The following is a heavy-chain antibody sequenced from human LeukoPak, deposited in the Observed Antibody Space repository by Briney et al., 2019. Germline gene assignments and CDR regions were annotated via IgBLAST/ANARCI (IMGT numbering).Heavy chain of an antibody. J-gene: IGHJ6*03. CDR3: ARAPRLTSVTRDYMDV. CDR1: GYTFTGYY. CDR2: IIPIFGTA. Sequence: SVKVSCKASGYTFTGYYMHWVRQAPGQGLEWMGGIIPIFGTANYAQKFQGRVTITTDESTSTAYMELSSLRSEDTAVYYCARAPRLTSVTRDYMDVWGKGATVTVSS. V-gene: IGHV1-69*05. D-gene: IGHD4-11*01.